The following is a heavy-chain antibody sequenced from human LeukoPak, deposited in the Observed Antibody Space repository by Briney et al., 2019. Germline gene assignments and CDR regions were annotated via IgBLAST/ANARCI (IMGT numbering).Heavy chain of an antibody. D-gene: IGHD3-9*01. V-gene: IGHV4-59*01. Sequence: SETLSLTCTVSGGSISTYYWSWIRQPPGKGLEWIGYIYYSGSTNYNPSLKSRVTISVDTSKNQFSLKLSSVTAADTAVYYCAREHYDILTGLYIDAFDIWGPGTRVTVSS. J-gene: IGHJ3*02. CDR2: IYYSGST. CDR1: GGSISTYY. CDR3: AREHYDILTGLYIDAFDI.